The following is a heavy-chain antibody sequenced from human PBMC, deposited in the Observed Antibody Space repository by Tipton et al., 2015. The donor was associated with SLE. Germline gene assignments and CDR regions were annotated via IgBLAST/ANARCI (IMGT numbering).Heavy chain of an antibody. V-gene: IGHV5-51*03. J-gene: IGHJ6*02. CDR2: VNPGDSDT. Sequence: VQLVQSGAEVKKPGESLKISCEASGYTFTSYWIVWVRQMPGKGLEWIGIVNPGDSDTRYSPSFQGQVTIPADKSINTAYLQWSSLKASDTAMYYCARYDFYYEMDVWGQGTTVIVSS. CDR3: ARYDFYYEMDV. CDR1: GYTFTSYW.